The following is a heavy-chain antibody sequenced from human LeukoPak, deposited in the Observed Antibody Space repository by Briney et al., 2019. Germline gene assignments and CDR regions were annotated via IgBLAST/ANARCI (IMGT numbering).Heavy chain of an antibody. J-gene: IGHJ6*03. V-gene: IGHV3-23*01. D-gene: IGHD1-26*01. Sequence: GGSLRLSCAASGFTFSSYGMSWVRQAPGKGLEWVSAINTSGGSTYYADSVKGRFTISRDNSKNTLFLQMNSLRAEDTAVYYCARHPGDFTGIVKYYYMGVWGKGTTVTVSS. CDR3: ARHPGDFTGIVKYYYMGV. CDR2: INTSGGST. CDR1: GFTFSSYG.